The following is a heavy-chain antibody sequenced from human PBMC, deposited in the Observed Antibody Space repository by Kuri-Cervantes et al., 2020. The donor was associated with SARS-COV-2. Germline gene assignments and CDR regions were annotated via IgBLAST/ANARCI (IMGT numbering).Heavy chain of an antibody. CDR2: INPSGGST. D-gene: IGHD1-26*01. CDR1: GYTFTSYY. V-gene: IGHV1-46*01. Sequence: ASVKVSCKASGYTFTSYYIHWVRQAPGQGLEWVGKINPSGGSTTYAQKFQGRVTMTRDTSTTTVYMELSSLRSEDTAVYYCARLGATSNEPFDYWGQGTLVTVSS. CDR3: ARLGATSNEPFDY. J-gene: IGHJ4*02.